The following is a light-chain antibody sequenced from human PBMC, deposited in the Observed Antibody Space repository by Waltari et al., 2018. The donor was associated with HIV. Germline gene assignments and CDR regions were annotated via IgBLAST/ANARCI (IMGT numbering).Light chain of an antibody. CDR3: ATWDDSLSGLWV. CDR2: RNN. V-gene: IGLV1-47*01. J-gene: IGLJ3*02. Sequence: QSVLTQPPSASGTPGQRVTISCSGSSSNIGSSYVYWYQQLPGTAPKLLMYRNNQRPSGVPDRFSGSKSGTSASLAISGLRSEDDADYYCATWDDSLSGLWVFGGGTKLTVL. CDR1: SSNIGSSY.